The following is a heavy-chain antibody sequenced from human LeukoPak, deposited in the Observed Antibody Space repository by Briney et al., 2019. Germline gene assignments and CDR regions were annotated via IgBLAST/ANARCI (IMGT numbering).Heavy chain of an antibody. D-gene: IGHD6-6*01. J-gene: IGHJ5*02. CDR2: IYYSGST. CDR3: ARGSDEIAARPGDNWFDP. Sequence: PSETLSLTCTVSGGSVSSGSYYWSWIRQPPGKGLEWIGYIYYSGSTNYNPSLKSRVTISVDTSKNQFSLKLSSVTAADTAVYYCARGSDEIAARPGDNWFDPWGQGTLVTVSS. V-gene: IGHV4-61*01. CDR1: GGSVSSGSYY.